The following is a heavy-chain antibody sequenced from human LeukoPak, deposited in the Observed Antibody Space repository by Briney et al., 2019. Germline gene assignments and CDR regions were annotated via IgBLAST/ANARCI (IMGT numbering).Heavy chain of an antibody. CDR1: GGSISSSSYY. V-gene: IGHV4-39*07. J-gene: IGHJ4*02. Sequence: PSETLSLTCTVSGGSISSSSYYWGWIRQPPGKGLEWIGSIYYSGSTYYNPSLKSRVTISVDTSKNQFSLKLSSVTAADTAVYYCARGQIIHSSWYEYWGQGTLVTVSS. D-gene: IGHD6-13*01. CDR3: ARGQIIHSSWYEY. CDR2: IYYSGST.